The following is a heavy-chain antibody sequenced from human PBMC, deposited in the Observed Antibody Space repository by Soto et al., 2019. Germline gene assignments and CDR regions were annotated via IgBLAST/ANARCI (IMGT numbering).Heavy chain of an antibody. CDR2: IPGSSTST. D-gene: IGHD2-15*01. CDR3: AKIGDSSYVSLPLVLLDH. Sequence: TGGSLRLSCAASGFTFSSYAMSWVRQSPGKGLEWVSAIPGSSTSTYYAGSVRGRFTISRDNSKNTLYLQMNSLRVEDTAVYYCAKIGDSSYVSLPLVLLDHWGQGALVTVSS. CDR1: GFTFSSYA. J-gene: IGHJ4*02. V-gene: IGHV3-23*01.